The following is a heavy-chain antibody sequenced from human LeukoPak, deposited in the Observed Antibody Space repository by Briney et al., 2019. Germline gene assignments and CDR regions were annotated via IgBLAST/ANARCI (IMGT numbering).Heavy chain of an antibody. D-gene: IGHD3-10*01. V-gene: IGHV3-15*01. J-gene: IGHJ3*02. CDR1: GFTFSNAW. CDR2: IKCKTDGGTT. Sequence: PGGSLRLSCAASGFTFSNAWMSWVRQAPGKGLEWVGRIKCKTDGGTTDYAAPVKGRFTISRDDSKNTLYLQMNSLKTEDTAVYYCTTASGLWFGELNDAFDIWGQGTMVTVSS. CDR3: TTASGLWFGELNDAFDI.